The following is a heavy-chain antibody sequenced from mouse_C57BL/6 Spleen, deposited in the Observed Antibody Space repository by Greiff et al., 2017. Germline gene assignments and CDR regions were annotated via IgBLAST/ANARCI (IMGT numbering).Heavy chain of an antibody. CDR3: TRSRGSSPYYFDY. V-gene: IGHV1-15*01. Sequence: QVQLQQPGAELVRPGSSVKLSCKASGYTFTSYWMHWVKQTPVHGLEWIGAIDPETGGTAYNQKFKGKAILTADKSSSTAYMELRSLTSEDSAVYYCTRSRGSSPYYFDYWGQGTTLTVSS. CDR2: IDPETGGT. J-gene: IGHJ2*01. D-gene: IGHD1-1*01. CDR1: GYTFTSYW.